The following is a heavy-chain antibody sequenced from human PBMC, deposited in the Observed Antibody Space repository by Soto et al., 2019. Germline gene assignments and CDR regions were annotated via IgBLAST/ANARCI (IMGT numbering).Heavy chain of an antibody. D-gene: IGHD3-9*01. Sequence: ASVKVSCKASGYTFTSYGISWVRQAPGQGLEWVGWISAYDGNTDYAHKFRGRVTMTTDTSTNTAYMDLRSLRSDDTAVYYCARDSDILTGYYAPGGYWGQGTLVTVSS. CDR2: ISAYDGNT. CDR1: GYTFTSYG. J-gene: IGHJ4*02. CDR3: ARDSDILTGYYAPGGY. V-gene: IGHV1-18*01.